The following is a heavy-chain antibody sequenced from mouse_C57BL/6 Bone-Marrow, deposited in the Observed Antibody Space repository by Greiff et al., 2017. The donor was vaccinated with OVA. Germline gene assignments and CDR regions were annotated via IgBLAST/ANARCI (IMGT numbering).Heavy chain of an antibody. V-gene: IGHV1-81*01. CDR2: IYPRSGNT. D-gene: IGHD4-1*01. CDR1: GYTFTSYG. Sequence: QVQLQQSGAELARPGASVKLSCKASGYTFTSYGISWVKQRTGQGLEWIGEIYPRSGNTYYNEKFKGKATLTADKSSSTAYMELRSLTSEASAVYFFARSGASYAMDYWGQGTSVTVSS. J-gene: IGHJ4*01. CDR3: ARSGASYAMDY.